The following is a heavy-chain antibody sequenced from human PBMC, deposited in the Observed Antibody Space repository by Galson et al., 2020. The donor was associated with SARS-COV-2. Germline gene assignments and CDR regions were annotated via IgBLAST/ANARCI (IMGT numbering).Heavy chain of an antibody. D-gene: IGHD1-26*01. CDR3: ARAPAVVVGATVYYYGMDV. J-gene: IGHJ6*02. CDR1: GFTVSSNY. CDR2: IYSGGST. Sequence: GGSLRLSCAASGFTVSSNYMSWVRQASGKGLEWVSVIYSGGSTYYADPVKGRFTISRDNSKNTLYLQMNSLRAEDTAVYYCARAPAVVVGATVYYYGMDVWGQGTTVTVSS. V-gene: IGHV3-53*01.